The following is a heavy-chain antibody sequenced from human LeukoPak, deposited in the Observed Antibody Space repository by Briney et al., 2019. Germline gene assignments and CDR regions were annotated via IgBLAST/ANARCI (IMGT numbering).Heavy chain of an antibody. CDR3: ARASLRIQPNYNWFDP. Sequence: SETLSLTCAVYGGSFSGYYWSWIRQPPGKGLEWIGYIYYSGSTNYNPSLKSRVTISVDTSKDQFSLKLSSVTAADTAVYYCARASLRIQPNYNWFDPWGQGTLVTVSS. J-gene: IGHJ5*02. CDR1: GGSFSGYY. D-gene: IGHD1-14*01. CDR2: IYYSGST. V-gene: IGHV4-59*01.